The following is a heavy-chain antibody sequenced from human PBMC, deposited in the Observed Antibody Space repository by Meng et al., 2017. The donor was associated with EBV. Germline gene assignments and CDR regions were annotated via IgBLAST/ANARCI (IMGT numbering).Heavy chain of an antibody. J-gene: IGHJ4*02. CDR1: GSTLISYA. CDR3: ERAPSNSPQGDY. V-gene: IGHV7-4-1*02. CDR2: INTNPGTT. D-gene: IGHD3-3*02. Sequence: QVQLQQYRDELKKPGDLTKFLCKATGSTLISYARKWDVQAPGQGLEWRGSINTNPGTTTSAQDLTGRFVFYLDTSVSTAYLQISSLKAEDTAVYYCERAPSNSPQGDYWGQGTLVTVSS.